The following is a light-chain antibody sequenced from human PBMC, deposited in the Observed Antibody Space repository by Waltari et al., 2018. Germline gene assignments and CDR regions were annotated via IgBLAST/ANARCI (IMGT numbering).Light chain of an antibody. CDR2: SAS. CDR3: QQRNNWPPWT. CDR1: RSVNSN. V-gene: IGKV3-11*01. J-gene: IGKJ1*01. Sequence: EISLIQSPAILSLSQGERATISCRASRSVNSNLAWYQHKPGHAPRLLIYSASNRATGVPDRFSGSGSGTDFTLTISSLEPEDFAVYYCQQRNNWPPWTFGQGTKVEVK.